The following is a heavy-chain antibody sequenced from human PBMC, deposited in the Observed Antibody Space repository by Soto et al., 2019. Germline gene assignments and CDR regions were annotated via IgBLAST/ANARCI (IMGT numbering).Heavy chain of an antibody. CDR1: GYTFTSYY. CDR2: INPSGGST. Sequence: GASVKVSCKASGYTFTSYYMHWLRQSPGQGLEWMGIINPSGGSTSYAQKFQGRVTMTRDTSISTAYMELSSLRSDDTAVYYCARALEYTSSSLDYWGKGTLVTVSS. V-gene: IGHV1-46*01. J-gene: IGHJ4*02. D-gene: IGHD6-6*01. CDR3: ARALEYTSSSLDY.